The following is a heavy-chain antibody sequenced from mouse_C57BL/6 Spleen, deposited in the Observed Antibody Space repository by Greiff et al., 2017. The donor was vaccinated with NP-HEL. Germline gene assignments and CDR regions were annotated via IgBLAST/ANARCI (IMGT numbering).Heavy chain of an antibody. V-gene: IGHV1-62-2*01. D-gene: IGHD2-3*01. J-gene: IGHJ4*01. CDR1: GYTFTEYT. CDR3: ARHEVDGYYGYYAMDY. CDR2: FYPGSGSI. Sequence: VQLQQSGAELVKPGASVKLSCKASGYTFTEYTIHWVKQRSGQGLEWIGWFYPGSGSIKYKEKFKDKATLTADKSSSTVYMELSRLTSEDSAVYFCARHEVDGYYGYYAMDYWSQGTSVTVSS.